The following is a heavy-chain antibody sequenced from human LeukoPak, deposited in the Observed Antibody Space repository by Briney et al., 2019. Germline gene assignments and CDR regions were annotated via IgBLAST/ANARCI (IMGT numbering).Heavy chain of an antibody. J-gene: IGHJ4*02. V-gene: IGHV6-1*01. Sequence: SQTLSLTCVVSGDTVSSKNGGWNWIRQSPSRGLEWLRRTYYRSKWYNDYAESMEGRMTISQDTSKNQYSLHLNSVTPDDTAVYYCARDLGTTGWHTFDYWGQGTLVTVSS. CDR1: GDTVSSKNGG. CDR2: TYYRSKWYN. D-gene: IGHD6-19*01. CDR3: ARDLGTTGWHTFDY.